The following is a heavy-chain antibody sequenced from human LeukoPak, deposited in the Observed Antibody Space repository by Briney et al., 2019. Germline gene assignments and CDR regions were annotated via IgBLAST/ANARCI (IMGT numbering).Heavy chain of an antibody. V-gene: IGHV3-48*01. CDR1: GFTFSSYS. Sequence: GGSLRLSCAASGFTFSSYSMNWVRRAPGKGLEWVSYISSSSSTIYYADSVKGRFTISRDNAKNTLYLQMNSLRAEDTAVYYCARGRAAGTGAADYWGQGTLVTVSS. J-gene: IGHJ4*02. CDR3: ARGRAAGTGAADY. CDR2: ISSSSSTI. D-gene: IGHD6-13*01.